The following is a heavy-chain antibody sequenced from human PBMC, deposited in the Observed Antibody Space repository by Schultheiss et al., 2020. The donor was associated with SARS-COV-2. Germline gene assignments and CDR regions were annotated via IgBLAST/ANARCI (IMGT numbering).Heavy chain of an antibody. V-gene: IGHV4-34*01. CDR1: GGSFSGYY. CDR2: IYYSGNT. D-gene: IGHD5-24*01. Sequence: SQTLSLTCAVYGGSFSGYYWIWIRQPPGKGLEWIGYIYYSGNTNYNPSLKSRVSISVDTSKNQFSLRLTSVTAADTAVYFCARTQEMATSIDYWGQGTLVTVSS. CDR3: ARTQEMATSIDY. J-gene: IGHJ4*02.